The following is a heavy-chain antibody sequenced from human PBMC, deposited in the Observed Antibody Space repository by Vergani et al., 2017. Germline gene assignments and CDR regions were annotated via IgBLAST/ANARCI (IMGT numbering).Heavy chain of an antibody. V-gene: IGHV3-48*03. CDR1: GFTFSSYE. CDR2: ISSSGSTI. J-gene: IGHJ4*02. D-gene: IGHD3-22*01. Sequence: VQLVESGGGVVQPGRSLRLSCAASGFTFSSYEMNWVRQAPGKGLEWVPYISSSGSTIYYADSVKGRFTISRDNAKNSLYLQMNSLRAEDTAVYYCARAIVVVPYYFDYWGQGTLVTVSS. CDR3: ARAIVVVPYYFDY.